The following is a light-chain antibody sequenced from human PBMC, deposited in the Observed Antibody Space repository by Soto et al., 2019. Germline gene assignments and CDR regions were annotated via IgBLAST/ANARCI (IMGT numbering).Light chain of an antibody. CDR2: GAS. CDR3: QQYGSSPLT. CDR1: QSVSSSY. J-gene: IGKJ4*01. Sequence: EIVLTQSPGTLSLSPGERATLSCRASQSVSSSYLAWYQQKPGQAPRLLIYGASSRATGIPDRFRGSGSGTDFTVTISRLEPEDFAVYYCQQYGSSPLTFGGGPKVEIK. V-gene: IGKV3-20*01.